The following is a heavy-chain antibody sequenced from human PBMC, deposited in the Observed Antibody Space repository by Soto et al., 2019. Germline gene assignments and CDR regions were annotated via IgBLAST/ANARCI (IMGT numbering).Heavy chain of an antibody. V-gene: IGHV1-69*02. CDR1: GGTFTSYT. Sequence: QVHLLQSGAEMKKPGSSVKVSCTAFGGTFTSYTFNWVRQAPGQRLEWMGRIIPILGMSSSAHNFXXRXXMIADKSTNTSYMVLSSLTSDDTAIYYCARSYGSGSRPFDYWGQGTLVTVSS. D-gene: IGHD3-10*01. CDR3: ARSYGSGSRPFDY. CDR2: IIPILGMS. J-gene: IGHJ4*02.